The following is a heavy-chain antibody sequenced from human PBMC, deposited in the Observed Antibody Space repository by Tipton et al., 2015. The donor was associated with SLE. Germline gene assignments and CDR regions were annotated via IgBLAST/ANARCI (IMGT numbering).Heavy chain of an antibody. J-gene: IGHJ4*02. CDR3: ARDWGGEALDF. CDR2: IYTGGRT. V-gene: IGHV4-4*07. Sequence: TLSLTCNLSSGSISDYYWSWIRQPAGKGPEWIGRIYTGGRTIHNPSLNSRVTMSLDTSKSQFSLKLTSVTAADTAVYYCARDWGGEALDFWGQGTLVTVSS. D-gene: IGHD2-21*01. CDR1: SGSISDYY.